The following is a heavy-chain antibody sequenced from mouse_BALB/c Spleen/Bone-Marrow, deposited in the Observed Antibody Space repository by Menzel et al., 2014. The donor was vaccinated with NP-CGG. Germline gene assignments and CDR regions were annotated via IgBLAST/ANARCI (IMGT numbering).Heavy chain of an antibody. Sequence: VQLQQSGAELVKPGASVKLSCTASGFNIKDTYMHWVKQRPEQGLEWIGRIDPANGNTKYDPKFQGKATITADTSSNTAFLQLSSLTSEDTAVYYCARYYYGYYFDYWGQGTTLTVSS. CDR2: IDPANGNT. CDR3: ARYYYGYYFDY. D-gene: IGHD1-2*01. J-gene: IGHJ2*01. CDR1: GFNIKDTY. V-gene: IGHV14-3*02.